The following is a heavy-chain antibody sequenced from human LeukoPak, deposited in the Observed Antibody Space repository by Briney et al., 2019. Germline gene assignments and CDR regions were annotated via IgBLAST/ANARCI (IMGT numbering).Heavy chain of an antibody. CDR3: AKDMGSSWRNWDYYYYYMDV. V-gene: IGHV3-43*01. CDR1: GFTFDDYT. CDR2: ISWDGGST. Sequence: GGSLRLSCAASGFTFDDYTMHWVRQAPGKGLEWVSLISWDGGSTYYADSVKGRFTISRDNSKNSLYLQMNSLRTEDTALYYCAKDMGSSWRNWDYYYYYMDVWGKGTTVTVSS. J-gene: IGHJ6*03. D-gene: IGHD6-13*01.